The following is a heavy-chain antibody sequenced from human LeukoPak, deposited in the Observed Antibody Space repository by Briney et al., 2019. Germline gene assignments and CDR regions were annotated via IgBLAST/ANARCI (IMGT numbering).Heavy chain of an antibody. CDR3: ARRRGYSGYGSFDY. D-gene: IGHD5-12*01. V-gene: IGHV4-34*01. CDR2: INHSGST. CDR1: GGSLSGYY. Sequence: SETLSLTCAVYGGSLSGYYWSWIRQPPGKGLEWIGEINHSGSTNYNPSLKSRVTISVDTSKNQFSLKLSSVTAADTAVYYCARRRGYSGYGSFDYWGQGTLVTVSS. J-gene: IGHJ4*02.